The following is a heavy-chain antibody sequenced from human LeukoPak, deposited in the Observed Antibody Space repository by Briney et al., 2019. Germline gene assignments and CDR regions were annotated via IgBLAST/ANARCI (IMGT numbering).Heavy chain of an antibody. D-gene: IGHD6-19*01. Sequence: ASVTVSCKASGYTFTSYDINWVRQATGQGLEWMGWMNPNSGNRGYAQKFQGRVTMTRNTSISTAYMELSSLRSEDTAVYYCARASYSSGWYRYWGQGTLVTVSS. CDR2: MNPNSGNR. CDR1: GYTFTSYD. CDR3: ARASYSSGWYRY. V-gene: IGHV1-8*01. J-gene: IGHJ4*02.